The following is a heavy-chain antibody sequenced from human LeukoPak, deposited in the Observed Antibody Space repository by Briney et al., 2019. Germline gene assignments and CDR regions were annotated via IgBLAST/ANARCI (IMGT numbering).Heavy chain of an antibody. D-gene: IGHD3/OR15-3a*01. V-gene: IGHV4-59*08. CDR3: ARRRTDGTDFFDY. J-gene: IGHJ4*02. CDR1: GVSISSYY. Sequence: PSETLSLTCTVSGVSISSYYWSWIRQPPGKGLEWIAYIYNSGSTKHNPSLKSRVTISVDTSQNQLSLTMSSVTAADTAVYYCARRRTDGTDFFDYWGQGTLVTVSS. CDR2: IYNSGST.